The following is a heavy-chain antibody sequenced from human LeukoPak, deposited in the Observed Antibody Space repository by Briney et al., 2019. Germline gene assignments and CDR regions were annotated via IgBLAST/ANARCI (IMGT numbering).Heavy chain of an antibody. CDR2: IIPIFCKA. CDR3: ARVAKSGLDGSGMTYYYYYMDV. CDR1: GGTFNRYA. J-gene: IGHJ6*03. V-gene: IGHV1-69*01. D-gene: IGHD3-10*01. Sequence: SVAVSYKASGGTFNRYAIMWVRQAPGQGREWMGGIIPIFCKAHYAQKVKGRVTITADEATSTAYMELSSLRSEDTAVYYGARVAKSGLDGSGMTYYYYYMDVWGKGTTVTISS.